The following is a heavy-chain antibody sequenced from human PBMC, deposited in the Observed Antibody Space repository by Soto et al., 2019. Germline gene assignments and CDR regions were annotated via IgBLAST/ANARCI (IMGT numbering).Heavy chain of an antibody. CDR2: ISSSSSYI. J-gene: IGHJ4*02. CDR3: ARDTTSYYDHQNC. V-gene: IGHV3-21*01. CDR1: GFTFSSYS. Sequence: EVQLVESGGGLVKPGGSLRLSCAASGFTFSSYSMNWVRQAPGKGLEWVSSISSSSSYIYYADSVKGRFTISRDNAKNSLYLQMNCLRAEDTAVYYCARDTTSYYDHQNCWGQATLVTVSS. D-gene: IGHD3-3*01.